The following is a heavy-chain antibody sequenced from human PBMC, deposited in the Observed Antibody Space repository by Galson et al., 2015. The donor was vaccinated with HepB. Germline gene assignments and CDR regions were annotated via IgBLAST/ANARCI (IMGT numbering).Heavy chain of an antibody. CDR2: INPNSGGT. Sequence: SVKVSCKASGYTFTGYYMHWVRQAPGQGLEWMGRINPNSGGTSYAQKFQGRVTMTRDTSISTAYMELSRLRSDDTAVYYCARGLIAVAGSKETSLYYFDYWGQGTLVTVSS. CDR1: GYTFTGYY. J-gene: IGHJ4*02. D-gene: IGHD6-19*01. CDR3: ARGLIAVAGSKETSLYYFDY. V-gene: IGHV1-2*06.